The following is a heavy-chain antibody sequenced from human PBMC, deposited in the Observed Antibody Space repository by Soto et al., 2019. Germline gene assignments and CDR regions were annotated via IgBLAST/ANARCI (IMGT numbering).Heavy chain of an antibody. J-gene: IGHJ4*01. CDR1: GYTFSSDH. V-gene: IGHV1-18*01. CDR2: ISAYNGNT. Sequence: QIQLVQSGAEVKKPGASVKVSCKASGYTFSSDHITWVRQAPGQGLEWMGWISAYNGNTNYAQNLQCRGTMTTDPSTSTAYMELRSLRSDDPAVYYCARDLPPVDYWGHGTLVTVSS. CDR3: ARDLPPVDY.